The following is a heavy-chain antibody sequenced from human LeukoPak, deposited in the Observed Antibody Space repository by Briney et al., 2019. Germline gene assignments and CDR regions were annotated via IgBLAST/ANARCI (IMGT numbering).Heavy chain of an antibody. V-gene: IGHV3-23*01. CDR3: ASRRFYTYTPFDY. Sequence: GGSLRLSCAASGFTFSSYAMSWVRQAPGKGLEWVSGISGSGGSTHYADSVKGRFTISRDNSKNTLYLQMTSLRAEDTAVYYCASRRFYTYTPFDYWGQGTLVTVSS. CDR2: ISGSGGST. J-gene: IGHJ4*02. D-gene: IGHD2-15*01. CDR1: GFTFSSYA.